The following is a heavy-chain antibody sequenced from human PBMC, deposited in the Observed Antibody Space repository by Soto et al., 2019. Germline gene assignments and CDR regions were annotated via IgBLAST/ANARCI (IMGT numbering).Heavy chain of an antibody. Sequence: SETLSLTCTVSGGSISSGGYYWSWIRQHPGKGLEWIGYIYYSGSTYYNPSLKSRVTISVDTSKNQFSLKLSSVTAADTAVYYCARRGASSSYGGVWFDPWGQGTLVTVSS. CDR2: IYYSGST. D-gene: IGHD6-6*01. CDR3: ARRGASSSYGGVWFDP. CDR1: GGSISSGGYY. V-gene: IGHV4-31*03. J-gene: IGHJ5*02.